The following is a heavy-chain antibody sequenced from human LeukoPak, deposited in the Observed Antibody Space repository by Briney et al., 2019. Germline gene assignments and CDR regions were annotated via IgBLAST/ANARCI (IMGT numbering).Heavy chain of an antibody. CDR3: ARHYSSSSPFDY. Sequence: PGESLKIYCKGSGYSFTSYWISWVRQMPGKGLEWMGRIDPSDSYTNYSPSFQGHVTISADKSISTAYLQWSSLKASDTAMYYCARHYSSSSPFDYWGQGTLVTVSS. J-gene: IGHJ4*02. CDR2: IDPSDSYT. D-gene: IGHD6-6*01. CDR1: GYSFTSYW. V-gene: IGHV5-10-1*01.